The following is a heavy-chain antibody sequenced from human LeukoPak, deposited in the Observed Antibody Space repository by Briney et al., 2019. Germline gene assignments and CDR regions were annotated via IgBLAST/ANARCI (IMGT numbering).Heavy chain of an antibody. CDR2: IIPILGIA. V-gene: IGHV1-69*04. Sequence: GASVKVSCKASGYTFNRHGISWARQAPGQGLEWMGRIIPILGIANYAQKFQGRVTITADKSTSTAYMELSSLRSEDTAVYYCARDDVYGSGSYFVYWGQGTLVTVSS. J-gene: IGHJ4*02. CDR1: GYTFNRHG. D-gene: IGHD3-10*01. CDR3: ARDDVYGSGSYFVY.